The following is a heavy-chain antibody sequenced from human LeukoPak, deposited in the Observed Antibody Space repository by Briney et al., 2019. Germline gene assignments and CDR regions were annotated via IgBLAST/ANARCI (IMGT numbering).Heavy chain of an antibody. Sequence: SETLSLTCTVSGGSISSYYWSWIRQPPGKGLEWIGYIYYSGSTNYNPSLKSRVTISVDTSKNQFSLKLSSVTAADTAVYYCLCGAMVQDYWGQGTLVTVSS. CDR3: LCGAMVQDY. J-gene: IGHJ4*02. CDR2: IYYSGST. D-gene: IGHD3-10*01. CDR1: GGSISSYY. V-gene: IGHV4-59*12.